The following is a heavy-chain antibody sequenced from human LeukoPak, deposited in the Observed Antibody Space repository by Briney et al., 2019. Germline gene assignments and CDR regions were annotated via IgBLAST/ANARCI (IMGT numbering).Heavy chain of an antibody. CDR1: GFTFSNYW. Sequence: GGSLRLSCAASGFTFSNYWMNWVRQAPGKGLEWVANIKGDGNEKNYVDSVKGRFPISRDNAKNSLYLQMDSLRAEDTAVYYCAKEGAYPIITYDSWGQGALVTVSS. J-gene: IGHJ5*01. V-gene: IGHV3-7*01. D-gene: IGHD3-10*01. CDR2: IKGDGNEK. CDR3: AKEGAYPIITYDS.